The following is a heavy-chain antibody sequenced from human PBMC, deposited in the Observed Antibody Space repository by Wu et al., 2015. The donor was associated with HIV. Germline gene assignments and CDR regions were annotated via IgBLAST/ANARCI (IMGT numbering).Heavy chain of an antibody. J-gene: IGHJ6*02. CDR2: ISAYNGNT. CDR3: ARELTYCSGGSCYSGGLYYYGMDV. D-gene: IGHD2-15*01. Sequence: QVQLVQSGAEVKKPGASVKVSCKASGYTFTSYGISWVRQAPGQGLEWMGWISAYNGNTNYAQKLQGRVTMTTDTSTSTAYMELRSLRSDDTAVYYCARELTYCSGGSCYSGGLYYYGMDVWGQGTTVTVSS. CDR1: GYTFTSYG. V-gene: IGHV1-18*01.